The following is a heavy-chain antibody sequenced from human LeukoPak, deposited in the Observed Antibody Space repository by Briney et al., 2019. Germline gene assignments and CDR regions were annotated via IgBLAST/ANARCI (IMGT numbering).Heavy chain of an antibody. CDR3: ARSAAAADPFDY. V-gene: IGHV4-34*01. J-gene: IGHJ4*02. D-gene: IGHD6-13*01. CDR2: INHSGST. Sequence: PSETLSLTCAVYGGSFSGYYWSWIRQPPGKGLEWIGEINHSGSTNYNPSLKSRVTISVDTSKNQFSLKLSSVTAADTAVYYCARSAAAADPFDYWGQGTLVTVSS. CDR1: GGSFSGYY.